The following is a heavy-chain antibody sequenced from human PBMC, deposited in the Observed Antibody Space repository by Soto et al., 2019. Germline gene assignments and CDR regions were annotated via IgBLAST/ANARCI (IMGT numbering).Heavy chain of an antibody. Sequence: SETLSLTCTVSGDSVSSASFYWIWIRQAPGKGLEWIGFIYFSGSTNYNPSLKSRVTMSLDTSKNQFSLKLRSVTPADTAVYFCARVNSGQNWFDPWGQGTLVTVS. D-gene: IGHD6-19*01. CDR2: IYFSGST. CDR3: ARVNSGQNWFDP. V-gene: IGHV4-61*01. CDR1: GDSVSSASFY. J-gene: IGHJ5*02.